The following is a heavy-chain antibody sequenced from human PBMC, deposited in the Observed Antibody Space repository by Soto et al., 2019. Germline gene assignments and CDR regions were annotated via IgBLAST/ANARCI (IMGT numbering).Heavy chain of an antibody. J-gene: IGHJ2*01. Sequence: QVQLVQSGAEVKKPGSSVKVSCKASGGTFSSYTISWVRQAPGQGLEWMGRIIPILGIANYAQKFQGRVTITADKSTSTAYMELSSMRSEDTAVYSCARYPTHNANPNWYFDLWGRGTLVTVSS. V-gene: IGHV1-69*02. D-gene: IGHD2-8*01. CDR3: ARYPTHNANPNWYFDL. CDR1: GGTFSSYT. CDR2: IIPILGIA.